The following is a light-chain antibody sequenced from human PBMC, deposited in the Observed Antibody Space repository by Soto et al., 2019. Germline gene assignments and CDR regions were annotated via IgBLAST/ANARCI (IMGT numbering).Light chain of an antibody. CDR2: GAS. CDR1: QTVSSIY. J-gene: IGKJ2*01. CDR3: QQYGGSPYT. V-gene: IGKV3-20*01. Sequence: EIVLTQSPGTLSLSPGERATLSCRASQTVSSIYLAWYQHKPGQAPRLLIYGASSRATGIPDRFSGSGSETDFTLTISRLEPEDSAVYYCQQYGGSPYTFGQGTKLEIK.